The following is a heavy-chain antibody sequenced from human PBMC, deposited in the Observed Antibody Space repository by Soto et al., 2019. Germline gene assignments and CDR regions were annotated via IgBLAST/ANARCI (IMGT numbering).Heavy chain of an antibody. CDR1: GFTFSSYS. CDR3: ARDRVPHAFDI. CDR2: ISSSSYI. V-gene: IGHV3-21*01. J-gene: IGHJ3*02. Sequence: GGSLRLSCAASGFTFSSYSMNWVRQAPGKGLEWVSSISSSSYIYYADSVKGRFTISRDNAKNSLYLQMNSLRAEDTAVYYCARDRVPHAFDIWGQGTMVTVSS. D-gene: IGHD3-10*01.